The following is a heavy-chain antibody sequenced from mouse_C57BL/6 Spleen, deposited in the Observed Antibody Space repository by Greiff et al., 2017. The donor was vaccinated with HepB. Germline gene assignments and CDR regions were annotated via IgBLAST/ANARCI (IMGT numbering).Heavy chain of an antibody. J-gene: IGHJ4*01. D-gene: IGHD1-1*01. Sequence: VQLKESGPELVKPGDSVKISCKASGYSFTGYFMNWVMQSHGKSLEWIGRINPYNGDTFYNQKFKGKATLTVDKSSSTAHMELRSLTSEDSAVYYCARGDITTVPHYYAMDYWGQGTSVTVSS. CDR1: GYSFTGYF. CDR2: INPYNGDT. CDR3: ARGDITTVPHYYAMDY. V-gene: IGHV1-20*01.